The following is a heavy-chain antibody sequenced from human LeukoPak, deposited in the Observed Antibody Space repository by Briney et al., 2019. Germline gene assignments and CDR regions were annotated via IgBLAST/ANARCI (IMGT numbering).Heavy chain of an antibody. J-gene: IGHJ3*02. V-gene: IGHV3-30*02. Sequence: GGSLRLSCAASGFTFNNYGMHWVRQAPGKGLERVAFIRYDGSNKYYADSVEGRFTISRDNSKNTLYVQMNSLRAEDTAVYYCAKGRSSTKSLGAFDIWGQGTMVTVSS. D-gene: IGHD2-2*01. CDR3: AKGRSSTKSLGAFDI. CDR2: IRYDGSNK. CDR1: GFTFNNYG.